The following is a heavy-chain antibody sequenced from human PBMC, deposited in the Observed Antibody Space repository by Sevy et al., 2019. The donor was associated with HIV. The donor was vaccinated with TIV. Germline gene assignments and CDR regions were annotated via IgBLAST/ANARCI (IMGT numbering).Heavy chain of an antibody. D-gene: IGHD3-10*01. Sequence: SETLSLTCAVSGGSINSNNWWSWVRQPPGKGLEWIGEIYHSGSINYNPSLKSRVTISVDKSKKQFSLKVNSVTAADTAGIYWAGGLWFGGLGGGYFDYWGQGTLVTVSS. J-gene: IGHJ4*02. CDR3: AGGLWFGGLGGGYFDY. CDR1: GGSINSNNW. CDR2: IYHSGSI. V-gene: IGHV4-4*02.